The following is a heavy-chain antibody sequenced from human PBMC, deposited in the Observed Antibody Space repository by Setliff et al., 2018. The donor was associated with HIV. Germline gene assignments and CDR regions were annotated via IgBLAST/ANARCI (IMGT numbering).Heavy chain of an antibody. V-gene: IGHV3-11*01. CDR2: MCHGGNSM. D-gene: IGHD4-17*01. CDR1: GYSISSDYC. J-gene: IGHJ4*02. CDR3: ASATKPYGDWPS. Sequence: KTSETLSLTCGVSGYSISSDYCWGWIRQPPGKGLEWIGNMCHGGNSMYYAGSVKGRFTISRDNAKNSLYLQMNSLRAEDTAVYYCASATKPYGDWPSWGQGTLVTVSS.